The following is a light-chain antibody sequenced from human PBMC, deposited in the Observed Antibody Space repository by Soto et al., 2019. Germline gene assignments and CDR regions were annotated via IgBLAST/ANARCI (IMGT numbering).Light chain of an antibody. Sequence: DIVMTQSPDSLAVSLGERATINCKSSQSLLYSSNNKNYLAWYQQKPGQPPKLLIYWASTRESGVPDRFSGSGFGTDFTLTISRLQAEDVAVYYCQQYYSTPYTFGQGTKLEIK. CDR1: QSLLYSSNNKNY. CDR2: WAS. V-gene: IGKV4-1*01. CDR3: QQYYSTPYT. J-gene: IGKJ2*01.